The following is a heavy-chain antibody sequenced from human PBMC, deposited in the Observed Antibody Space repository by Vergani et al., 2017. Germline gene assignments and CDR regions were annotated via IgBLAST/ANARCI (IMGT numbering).Heavy chain of an antibody. V-gene: IGHV4-59*01. Sequence: QVQLQESGPGLVKPSETLSLTCTVSGGSISSYYWSWIRQPPGKGLEWIGYIYYSGSTNYNPSLKSRVTISVDTSKNQFSLKLSSVTAADTAVYYCARALHYCSGGSCYEGHFDYWGQGTLVTVSS. CDR1: GGSISSYY. J-gene: IGHJ4*02. CDR3: ARALHYCSGGSCYEGHFDY. CDR2: IYYSGST. D-gene: IGHD2-15*01.